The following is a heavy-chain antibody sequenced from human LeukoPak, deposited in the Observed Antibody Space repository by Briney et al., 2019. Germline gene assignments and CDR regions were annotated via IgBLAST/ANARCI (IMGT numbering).Heavy chain of an antibody. Sequence: GGSLRLSCVASGFTFSNYAMSWVRQAPGKGLEWVANIKQDGIEKYFVDSVKGRFAISRDNAKNSLYLQMNNLRAEDTAVYYCAREAMVRGVPDAFDIWGQGTVVTVSS. V-gene: IGHV3-7*01. D-gene: IGHD3-10*01. CDR2: IKQDGIEK. J-gene: IGHJ3*02. CDR3: AREAMVRGVPDAFDI. CDR1: GFTFSNYA.